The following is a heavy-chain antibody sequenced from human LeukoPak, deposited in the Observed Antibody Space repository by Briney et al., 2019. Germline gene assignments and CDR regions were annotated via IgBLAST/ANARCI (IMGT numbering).Heavy chain of an antibody. D-gene: IGHD3-16*02. CDR1: GGSISSSSYY. V-gene: IGHV4-39*01. CDR3: ARHQYYDYVWGSYRRLYYFDY. Sequence: SETLSLTCTVSGGSISSSSYYWGWIRQPPGKGLEWIGSIYYSGSTYYNPSLKSRVTISVDTSKNQFSLKLSSVTAADTAVYYCARHQYYDYVWGSYRRLYYFDYWGQGTLVTVSS. J-gene: IGHJ4*02. CDR2: IYYSGST.